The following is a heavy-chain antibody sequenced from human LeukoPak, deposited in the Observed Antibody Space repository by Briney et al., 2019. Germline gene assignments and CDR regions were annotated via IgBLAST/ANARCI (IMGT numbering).Heavy chain of an antibody. Sequence: ASVNVSCKASGGTFDTYTFTWARQAPGQGLEWLGKSIPLLASPDYAPKFQGRVTITSDESSSTVYMELRSLTFDDTAVYYCTREVGTGSLDDWGQGTLVIVSS. CDR3: TREVGTGSLDD. CDR1: GGTFDTYT. D-gene: IGHD1-26*01. J-gene: IGHJ4*02. CDR2: SIPLLASP. V-gene: IGHV1-69*05.